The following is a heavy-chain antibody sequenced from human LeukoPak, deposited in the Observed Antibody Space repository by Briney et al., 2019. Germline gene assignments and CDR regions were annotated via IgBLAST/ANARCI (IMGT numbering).Heavy chain of an antibody. V-gene: IGHV4-59*01. CDR2: IYYSGST. CDR3: ARARYSYALNFDY. D-gene: IGHD5-18*01. CDR1: GGSISSYY. J-gene: IGHJ4*02. Sequence: SETLSLTCTVSGGSISSYYWSWIRQPPGKGLEWIGYIYYSGSTNYNPSLKSRATISVDTSKNQFSLKLSSVTAADTAVYYCARARYSYALNFDYWGQGTLVTVSS.